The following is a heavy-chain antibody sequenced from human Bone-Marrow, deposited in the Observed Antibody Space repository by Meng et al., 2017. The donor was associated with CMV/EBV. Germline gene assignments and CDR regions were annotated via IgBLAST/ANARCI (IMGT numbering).Heavy chain of an antibody. D-gene: IGHD3-22*01. CDR3: AREGLYYYDSSGYLYFDY. J-gene: IGHJ4*02. Sequence: SVKVSCKASGGTFSSYAISWVRQAPGQGLEWMGGIIPIFGTANYAQKFQGRVTITTDESTSTAYMELSSLRSEDTAVYYCAREGLYYYDSSGYLYFDYWGQGNLVTVSS. CDR2: IIPIFGTA. CDR1: GGTFSSYA. V-gene: IGHV1-69*05.